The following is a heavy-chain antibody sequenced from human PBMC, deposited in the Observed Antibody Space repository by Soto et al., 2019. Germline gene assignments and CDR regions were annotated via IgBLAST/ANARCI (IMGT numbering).Heavy chain of an antibody. Sequence: SETLSLTCAVSGDSISSGGFSWSWIRQPPGKGLEWIGYIYHSGTSFYNPSLKSRVTISVDGSKNQFSLKVNSVTAADTAVYYCASSDRSGFGFDYWGQGTLVTVSS. D-gene: IGHD3-22*01. J-gene: IGHJ4*02. V-gene: IGHV4-30-2*01. CDR2: IYHSGTS. CDR1: GDSISSGGFS. CDR3: ASSDRSGFGFDY.